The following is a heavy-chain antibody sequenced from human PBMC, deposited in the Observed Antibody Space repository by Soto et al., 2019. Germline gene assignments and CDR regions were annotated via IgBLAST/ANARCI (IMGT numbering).Heavy chain of an antibody. Sequence: SGTLSLTCTFSVGSISGYYWSWIRQPPGKGLEWIGYIYYSGSTNYNPSLKSRVTISVDTSKNQFSLKLSSVTAADTAVYYCARQLAPGGVPNQNWFDPWGQGTLVTVSS. CDR1: VGSISGYY. J-gene: IGHJ5*02. CDR3: ARQLAPGGVPNQNWFDP. CDR2: IYYSGST. D-gene: IGHD3-3*02. V-gene: IGHV4-59*01.